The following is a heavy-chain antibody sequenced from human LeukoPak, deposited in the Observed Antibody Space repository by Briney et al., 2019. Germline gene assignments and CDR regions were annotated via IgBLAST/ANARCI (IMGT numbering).Heavy chain of an antibody. CDR2: IYTSGST. D-gene: IGHD3-3*01. CDR1: GGSISSYY. CDR3: ARSLYDFWSGYYPLRY. V-gene: IGHV4-4*07. J-gene: IGHJ4*02. Sequence: SETLSLTCTVSGGSISSYYWSWIPQPAAKGLEWIGRIYTSGSTNYNPSLKSRVTMSVDTSKNQFSLKLSSVTAADTAVYYCARSLYDFWSGYYPLRYWGQGTLLTVSS.